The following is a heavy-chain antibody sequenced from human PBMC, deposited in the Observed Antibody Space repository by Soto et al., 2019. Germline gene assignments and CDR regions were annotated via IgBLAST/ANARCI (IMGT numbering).Heavy chain of an antibody. CDR2: IIATGFTT. D-gene: IGHD6-13*01. CDR3: AKDLRGPEAGTWYFDL. J-gene: IGHJ2*01. Sequence: EVQLLESGGGLVQPGGSLRLACEASGLTFSRYTMGWVRQAPGKGLDWVSSIIATGFTTYYADSVKGRFTISRDNSKDTLYLQMNSLRADDTAVYYCAKDLRGPEAGTWYFDLWGRGTLVTVSS. V-gene: IGHV3-23*01. CDR1: GLTFSRYT.